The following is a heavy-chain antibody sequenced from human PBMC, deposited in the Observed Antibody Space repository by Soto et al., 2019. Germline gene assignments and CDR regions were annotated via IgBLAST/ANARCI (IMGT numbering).Heavy chain of an antibody. CDR3: AVRGYSYRCRHYGMDV. V-gene: IGHV1-69*01. D-gene: IGHD5-18*01. J-gene: IGHJ6*02. CDR1: AGTFSSYA. Sequence: QVQLVQSGAEVKKPGSSVKVSCKASAGTFSSYAISWVRQAPGQGLEWMGGIIPIFGTANYAQKFQGRVAITAEESTSTAYKELSRLRSEDRGVYYCAVRGYSYRCRHYGMDVWGQEPTVTVSS. CDR2: IIPIFGTA.